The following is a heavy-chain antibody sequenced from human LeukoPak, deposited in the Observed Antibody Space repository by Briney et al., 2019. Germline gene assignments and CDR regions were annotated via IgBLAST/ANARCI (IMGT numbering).Heavy chain of an antibody. Sequence: GGSLRLSCAASGFTFSSYWMSWVRQAPGKGLEWVANIKQDGSEKYYVDSVKGRFTISRDNAKNSLYLQMNSLRAEDTAVYYCARENFDWLLGYNWFDPWGQGTLVTVSS. CDR3: ARENFDWLLGYNWFDP. V-gene: IGHV3-7*01. J-gene: IGHJ5*02. CDR2: IKQDGSEK. CDR1: GFTFSSYW. D-gene: IGHD3-9*01.